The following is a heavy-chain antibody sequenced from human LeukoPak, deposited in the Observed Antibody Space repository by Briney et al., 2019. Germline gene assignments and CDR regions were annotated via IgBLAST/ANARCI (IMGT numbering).Heavy chain of an antibody. CDR2: LKSKSDGGTI. CDR1: GFIFSNAW. CDR3: TTLGGSSDAFDV. Sequence: PGGSLRLSCAASGFIFSNAWMSWVRRAPGKGLEWIGRLKSKSDGGTIDYAAPVKARFTISRDDSTNMLYLEMNSLKTDDTAVYYCTTLGGSSDAFDVWGQGTKVTVSS. D-gene: IGHD1-26*01. J-gene: IGHJ3*01. V-gene: IGHV3-15*01.